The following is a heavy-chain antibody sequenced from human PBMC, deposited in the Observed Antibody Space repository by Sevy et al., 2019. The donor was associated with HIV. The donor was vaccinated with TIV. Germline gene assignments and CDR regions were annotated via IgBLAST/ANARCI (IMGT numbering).Heavy chain of an antibody. D-gene: IGHD6-13*01. V-gene: IGHV3-7*01. J-gene: IGHJ6*02. CDR2: IKQDGSEK. CDR3: ARDRSGYSSSWYVAYYYYYYYGMDV. CDR1: GFTFSSYW. Sequence: GGYLRLSCAASGFTFSSYWMSWVRQAPGKGLEWVANIKQDGSEKYYVDSVKGRFTISRDNAKNSLYLQMNSLRAEDTAVYYCARDRSGYSSSWYVAYYYYYYYGMDVWGQGTAVTVSS.